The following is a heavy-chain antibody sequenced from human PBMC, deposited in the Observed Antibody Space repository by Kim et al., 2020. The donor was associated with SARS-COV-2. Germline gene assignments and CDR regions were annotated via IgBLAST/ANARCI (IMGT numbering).Heavy chain of an antibody. D-gene: IGHD1-26*01. J-gene: IGHJ4*02. V-gene: IGHV3-23*01. CDR1: GFTFNSHA. CDR3: EKVGHGPIVGKDYFDY. Sequence: GGSLRLSCAASGFTFNSHAVSWGRQAPGKGLEWVSGVSGRGDSTYYAESVKGRFTISRDNSKNTLYLQMNSLRAEDTAIYYCEKVGHGPIVGKDYFDYWGQGTLVTVSS. CDR2: VSGRGDST.